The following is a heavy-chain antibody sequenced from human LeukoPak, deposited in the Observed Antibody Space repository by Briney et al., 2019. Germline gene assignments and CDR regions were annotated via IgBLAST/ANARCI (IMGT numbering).Heavy chain of an antibody. CDR1: GGSFSGYY. Sequence: PSETLSLTCAVYGGSFSGYYWSWIRQPPGKGLERIGEINHSGSTNYNPSLKSRVTISVDTSKNQFSLKLSSVTAADTAVYYCARAKWFYYYYYYMDAWGKGTTVTISS. J-gene: IGHJ6*03. CDR2: INHSGST. D-gene: IGHD3-22*01. V-gene: IGHV4-34*01. CDR3: ARAKWFYYYYYYMDA.